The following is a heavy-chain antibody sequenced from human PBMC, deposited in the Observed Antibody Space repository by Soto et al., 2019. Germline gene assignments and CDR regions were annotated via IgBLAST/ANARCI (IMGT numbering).Heavy chain of an antibody. CDR1: GFTFSSYA. Sequence: GGSLRLSCAASGFTFSSYAMSWVRQAPGKGLEWVSAISGSGGSTYYADSVKGRFTISRDNSKNTLYLQMNSLRAEDTAVYYCAKDLGNQPYYYYGMDVWGQGTTVTVSS. J-gene: IGHJ6*02. CDR3: AKDLGNQPYYYYGMDV. D-gene: IGHD2-2*01. CDR2: ISGSGGST. V-gene: IGHV3-23*01.